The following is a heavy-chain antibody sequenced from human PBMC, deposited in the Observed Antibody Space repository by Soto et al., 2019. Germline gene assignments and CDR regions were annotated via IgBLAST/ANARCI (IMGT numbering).Heavy chain of an antibody. V-gene: IGHV1-18*01. CDR1: GYTFTSYG. CDR2: ISAYNGNT. CDR3: XXXXXXXSXSWRNWFDP. J-gene: IGHJ5*02. D-gene: IGHD6-13*01. Sequence: QVQLVQSGAEVKKPGASVKVSCKASGYTFTSYGISWVRQAPGQGLEWMGWISAYNGNTNYAQKLQGRVTMTTDTSTSTAYXEXRXLRSDDTAXYXXXXXXXXXSXSWRNWFDPWGQGTLVTVSS.